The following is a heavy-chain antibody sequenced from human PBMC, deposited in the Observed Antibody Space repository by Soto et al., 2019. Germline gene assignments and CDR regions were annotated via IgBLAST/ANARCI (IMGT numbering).Heavy chain of an antibody. Sequence: GGSLRLSCAASGFTFSSYGMHWVRQAPGKGLEWVAVIWYDGSNKYYADSVKGRFTISRDNSKNTLYLQMNSLRAEDTAVYYCARDLDDILASYYYYGMDVWGQGTTVTVSS. CDR3: ARDLDDILASYYYYGMDV. J-gene: IGHJ6*02. V-gene: IGHV3-33*01. CDR2: IWYDGSNK. CDR1: GFTFSSYG. D-gene: IGHD3-9*01.